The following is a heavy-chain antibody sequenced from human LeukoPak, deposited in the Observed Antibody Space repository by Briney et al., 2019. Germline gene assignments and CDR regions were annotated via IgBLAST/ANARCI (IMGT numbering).Heavy chain of an antibody. J-gene: IGHJ6*03. CDR3: ASGLYYGAERGGYYYMDV. CDR1: GISFTSYD. V-gene: IGHV1-8*01. CDR2: MNPNSGNG. D-gene: IGHD3-10*01. Sequence: ASVKVSCKASGISFTSYDINWVRQASGQGLEWMGWMNPNSGNGGYAQKFQGRVTMTTNPSIRTAYMEVSSLTPEDTAVYYCASGLYYGAERGGYYYMDVWGKGTTVTVSS.